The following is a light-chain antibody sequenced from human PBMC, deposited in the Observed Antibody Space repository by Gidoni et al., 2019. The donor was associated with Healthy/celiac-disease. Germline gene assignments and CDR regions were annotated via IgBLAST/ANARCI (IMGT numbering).Light chain of an antibody. CDR2: AAS. Sequence: VIWLIQSLSLPSASTGDRVTISCRISQGISSYLAWYQQKPGKAPELLIYAASSLQSGVPSRFSGSGSGTDFTLTISSLQSEDFATYYCQQYYSFPYTFGQGTKLEIK. J-gene: IGKJ2*01. CDR3: QQYYSFPYT. V-gene: IGKV1D-8*01. CDR1: QGISSY.